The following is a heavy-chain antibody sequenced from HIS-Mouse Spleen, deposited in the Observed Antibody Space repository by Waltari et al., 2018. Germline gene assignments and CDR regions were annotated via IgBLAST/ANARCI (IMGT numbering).Heavy chain of an antibody. CDR1: GGSISSSSYY. Sequence: QLQLQESGPGLVKPSETLSLTCTVSGGSISSSSYYWGCIRQPPGKGLEWIGSIYYSGDTYYNPSLKSRVTISVDTSKNQFSLKLSSVTAADTAVYYCARDSDVVVVAATFPWFDPWGQGTLVTVSS. CDR3: ARDSDVVVVAATFPWFDP. V-gene: IGHV4-39*07. CDR2: IYYSGDT. J-gene: IGHJ5*02. D-gene: IGHD2-15*01.